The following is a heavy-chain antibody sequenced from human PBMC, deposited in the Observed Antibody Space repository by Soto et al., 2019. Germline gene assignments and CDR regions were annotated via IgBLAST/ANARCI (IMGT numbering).Heavy chain of an antibody. D-gene: IGHD2-15*01. CDR2: IWYDGSNK. CDR3: ARCGGSRYVSDY. V-gene: IGHV3-33*01. Sequence: PGGSLRLSCAASGFTFSSYGMHWVRQAPGKGLEWVAVIWYDGSNKYYADSVKGRFTISRDNSKNTLYLQMNSLRAEDTAVYYCARCGGSRYVSDYWGQGTLVTVSS. CDR1: GFTFSSYG. J-gene: IGHJ4*02.